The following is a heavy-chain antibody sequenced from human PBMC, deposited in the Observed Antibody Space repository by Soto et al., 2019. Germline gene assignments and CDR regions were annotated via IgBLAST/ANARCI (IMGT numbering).Heavy chain of an antibody. D-gene: IGHD5-12*01. CDR3: ARDFGSGYDFYGMDV. Sequence: ASVKVSCKASGYTFTSYDINWVRQATGQGLEWMGWMNPNSGNTGYAQKFQGRVTMTRNTSISTAYMELTNLRSDDTAVYYCARDFGSGYDFYGMDVWGQGTTVTVSS. CDR1: GYTFTSYD. J-gene: IGHJ6*02. V-gene: IGHV1-8*01. CDR2: MNPNSGNT.